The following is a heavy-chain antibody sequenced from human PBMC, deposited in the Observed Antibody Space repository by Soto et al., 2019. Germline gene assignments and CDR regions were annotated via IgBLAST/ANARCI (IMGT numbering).Heavy chain of an antibody. CDR1: GFTFSSYA. Sequence: EVQLLEPGGGLVQPGGYLRLSCAASGFTFSSYAMSWVRQAPGKGLEWVSAISGSGGSTYYADSVKGRFTISRDNSKNTLYLQMNSLRAEDTAVYYCAKDSLIFYSSWSWSWYFDLWGRGTLVTVSS. CDR3: AKDSLIFYSSWSWSWYFDL. CDR2: ISGSGGST. V-gene: IGHV3-23*01. J-gene: IGHJ2*01. D-gene: IGHD6-6*01.